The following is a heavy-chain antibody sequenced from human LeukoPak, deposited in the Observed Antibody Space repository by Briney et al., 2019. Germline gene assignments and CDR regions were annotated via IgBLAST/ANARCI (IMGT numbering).Heavy chain of an antibody. J-gene: IGHJ4*02. CDR3: ARGLTVTHFDY. Sequence: ASVKVSCKASGYTSTSYDINWVRLATGQGLEWMGWMNPNSGNTGYAQKFQGRVTMTRNTSISTAYMELSSLRSEDTAVYYCARGLTVTHFDYWGQGTLVTVSS. D-gene: IGHD4-17*01. CDR1: GYTSTSYD. CDR2: MNPNSGNT. V-gene: IGHV1-8*01.